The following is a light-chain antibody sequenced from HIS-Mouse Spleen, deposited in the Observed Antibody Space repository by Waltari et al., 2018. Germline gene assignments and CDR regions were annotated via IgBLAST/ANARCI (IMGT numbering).Light chain of an antibody. CDR3: AAWDDSLSGPV. V-gene: IGLV1-47*01. CDR2: RNN. Sequence: QSVLTQPPSASGTPVQRVTISCSGSSPNLGSRYLSWYQQLPGPAPTLLIDRNNQRPSGVPDRFSGSKSGTSASLAISGLRSEDEADYYCAAWDDSLSGPVFGGGTKLTVL. J-gene: IGLJ3*02. CDR1: SPNLGSRY.